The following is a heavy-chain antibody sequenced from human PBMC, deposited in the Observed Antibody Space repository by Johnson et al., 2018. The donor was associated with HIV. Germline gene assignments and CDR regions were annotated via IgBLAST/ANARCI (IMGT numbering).Heavy chain of an antibody. Sequence: VQLVESGGGLVKPGGSLRLSCAASGFTFSNVWMSWVRPAPGKGLEWVGRSNSNTDRGTPDYAAPVKRRFTISRDDSKKTLYLQMNSLKTEDTAVYYCTTKDYYDSSGPLDIWGQGTMVTVSS. CDR1: GFTFSNVW. D-gene: IGHD3-22*01. CDR2: SNSNTDRGTP. CDR3: TTKDYYDSSGPLDI. J-gene: IGHJ3*02. V-gene: IGHV3-15*01.